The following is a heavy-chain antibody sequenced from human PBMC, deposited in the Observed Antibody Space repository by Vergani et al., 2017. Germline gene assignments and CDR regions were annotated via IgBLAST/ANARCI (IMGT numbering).Heavy chain of an antibody. D-gene: IGHD2-15*01. V-gene: IGHV4-39*01. Sequence: QVQLQESVPGLVKPSETLSLTRTVSGDSVISTDYHWGWIRQPPGKGLEWIGSMDYSGSTSYNPSLESRISISFETPKNQFSLRLTSVTAADTAVYYCASKRGACRAAYCHSYDFWGPGTLVGVSS. CDR3: ASKRGACRAAYCHSYDF. J-gene: IGHJ4*02. CDR1: GDSVISTDYH. CDR2: MDYSGST.